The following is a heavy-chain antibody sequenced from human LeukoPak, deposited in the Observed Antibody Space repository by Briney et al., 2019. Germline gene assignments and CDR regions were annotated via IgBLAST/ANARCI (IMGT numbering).Heavy chain of an antibody. CDR1: GFTFSSYW. J-gene: IGHJ4*02. CDR3: ARVRAAASPDY. CDR2: IGSDSTYI. V-gene: IGHV3-21*03. Sequence: GGSLRLSCAASGFTFSSYWMRWVRQAPAKGLDWVSSIGSDSTYIYYTDSVKGRFTISRDNAKNSLSLQMNSLRAEDTAVYYCARVRAAASPDYWGQGTLVTVSS. D-gene: IGHD6-6*01.